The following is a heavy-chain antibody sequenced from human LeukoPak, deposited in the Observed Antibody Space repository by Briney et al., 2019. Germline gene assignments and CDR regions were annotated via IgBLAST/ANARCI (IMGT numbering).Heavy chain of an antibody. CDR3: HTFSSSNPYYYYMDV. CDR2: IYHSGST. V-gene: IGHV4-30-2*01. D-gene: IGHD6-13*01. CDR1: GGSISSGGYY. J-gene: IGHJ6*03. Sequence: PSQTLSLTCTVSGGSISSGGYYWSWIRQPPGKGLEWIGYIYHSGSTYYNPSLKSRVTISVDRSKNQFSLKLSSVTAADTAVYYCHTFSSSNPYYYYMDVWGKGTTVTVSS.